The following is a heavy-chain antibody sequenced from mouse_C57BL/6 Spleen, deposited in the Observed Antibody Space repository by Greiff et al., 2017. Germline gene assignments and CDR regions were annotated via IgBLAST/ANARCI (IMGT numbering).Heavy chain of an antibody. Sequence: EVQLQESEGGLVQPGSSMKLSCTASGFPFSDYYMAWVRQVPEKGLEWVANINYDGSSTYYLASLKSRFIISRDNAKNILYLQMSSLKSEDTATYYCARENDYDDAMDYWGQGTSVTVSS. CDR1: GFPFSDYY. CDR3: ARENDYDDAMDY. V-gene: IGHV5-16*01. D-gene: IGHD2-4*01. J-gene: IGHJ4*01. CDR2: INYDGSST.